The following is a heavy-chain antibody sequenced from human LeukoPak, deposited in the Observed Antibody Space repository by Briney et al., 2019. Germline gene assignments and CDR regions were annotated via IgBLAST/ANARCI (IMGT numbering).Heavy chain of an antibody. V-gene: IGHV4-34*01. D-gene: IGHD3-10*01. CDR1: GGSFSGYY. J-gene: IGHJ5*02. CDR3: ARLETYYYGSASYRWFDP. Sequence: SETLSLTCAVYGGSFSGYYWSWIRQPPGKGLEWIGEINHSGSTNYNPSLKSRVTISVDTSKNQFSLKLSSVTAADTAVYYCARLETYYYGSASYRWFDPWGQGTLVTVSS. CDR2: INHSGST.